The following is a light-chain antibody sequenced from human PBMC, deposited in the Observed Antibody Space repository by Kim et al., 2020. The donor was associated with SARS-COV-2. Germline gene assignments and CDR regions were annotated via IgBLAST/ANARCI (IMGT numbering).Light chain of an antibody. J-gene: IGLJ3*02. CDR2: NAN. CDR3: LLFYGGDHLRL. CDR1: TGAVTSGHF. Sequence: QAVVTQEPSVTVSPGGTVTLTCASSTGAVTSGHFPNWFQQKPGQAPTALIYNANNKYSWTPARFSGSVLGGKAALTLSNVQPDDEADYYCLLFYGGDHLRLFGGGTKVTVL. V-gene: IGLV7-43*01.